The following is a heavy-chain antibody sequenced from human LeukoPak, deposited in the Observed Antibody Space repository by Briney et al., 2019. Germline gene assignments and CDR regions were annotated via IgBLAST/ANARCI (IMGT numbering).Heavy chain of an antibody. D-gene: IGHD5-12*01. CDR2: ISKDGSNE. CDR3: ARESVARGLFDY. CDR1: GFTFSTYV. V-gene: IGHV3-30*04. J-gene: IGHJ4*02. Sequence: GGSLRLSCAASGFTFSTYVMHWDRQAPGKGLEWVAVISKDGSNEDYADSVKGRFSISRDNSKNTLFLQMNSLRVEDTAVYYCARESVARGLFDYWGQGTLVTVSS.